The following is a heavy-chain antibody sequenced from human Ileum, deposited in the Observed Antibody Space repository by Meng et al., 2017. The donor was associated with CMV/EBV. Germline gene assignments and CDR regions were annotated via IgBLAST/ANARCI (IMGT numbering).Heavy chain of an antibody. CDR3: AKSDVLSHPLTWIDS. J-gene: IGHJ5*01. D-gene: IGHD2-21*01. CDR2: ISRSSTYI. V-gene: IGHV3-21*01. CDR1: GFTFNEYT. Sequence: GEPLKISCAASGFTFNEYTMMWVRQSPGKGPEGVSSISRSSTYIYYADSVKGRFTISRDNAKNSMFLQMNSLRVEDTAIYYCAKSDVLSHPLTWIDSWGQGTMVTVSS.